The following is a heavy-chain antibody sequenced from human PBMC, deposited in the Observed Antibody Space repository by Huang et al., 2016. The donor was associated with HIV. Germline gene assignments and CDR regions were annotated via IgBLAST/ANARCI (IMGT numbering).Heavy chain of an antibody. Sequence: EVQFVESGGGLVKPGRSLRLSCTASGFTFGNYGMSWFRQATGKGLELLGFIRSKDYSETTEYAASVKGRFTISRDDSKSIAYLQMNSLKPEDTAVYYCTRDSVYPNYYDGSGFYFDYWGQGTLVTVSS. CDR1: GFTFGNYG. J-gene: IGHJ4*02. V-gene: IGHV3-49*05. CDR3: TRDSVYPNYYDGSGFYFDY. CDR2: IRSKDYSETT. D-gene: IGHD3-22*01.